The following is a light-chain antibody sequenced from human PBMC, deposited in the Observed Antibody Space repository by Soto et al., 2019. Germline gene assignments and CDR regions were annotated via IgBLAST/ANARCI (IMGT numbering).Light chain of an antibody. Sequence: QSALTQPASVSGSPGQSITISCTGTSSDVGSYNYVSWFQQHPGKAPKLMIYEVSKRPSGVPDRFSGSKSGNTASLTVSGLQAEDEAYYYCNSYAGSNNWVFGGGTKLTVL. V-gene: IGLV2-8*01. CDR2: EVS. CDR1: SSDVGSYNY. CDR3: NSYAGSNNWV. J-gene: IGLJ3*02.